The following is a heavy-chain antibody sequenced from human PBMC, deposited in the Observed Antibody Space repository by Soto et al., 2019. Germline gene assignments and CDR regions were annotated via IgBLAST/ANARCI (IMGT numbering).Heavy chain of an antibody. CDR1: GLTFRSYS. CDR2: ILVDGRT. J-gene: IGHJ3*02. CDR3: AKATATGGGAFDI. D-gene: IGHD2-8*02. Sequence: PGGSLRLSCAASGLTFRSYSMNWVRQAPGKGLEWVSTILVDGRTFYVDSVKGRFTISRDSSQNTVYLQMNSLTAGDTALYYCAKATATGGGAFDICGQGTMVTVSS. V-gene: IGHV3-23*01.